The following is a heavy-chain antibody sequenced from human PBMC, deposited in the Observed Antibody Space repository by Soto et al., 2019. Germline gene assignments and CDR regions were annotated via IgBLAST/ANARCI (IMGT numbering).Heavy chain of an antibody. CDR1: GVSISSSNW. CDR3: ASKLNNYDSSGRSFDY. J-gene: IGHJ4*02. CDR2: IYHSGST. V-gene: IGHV4-4*02. D-gene: IGHD3-22*01. Sequence: SETLSLTCAFSGVSISSSNWWSGVRQPPGKGLEWIGEIYHSGSTNYNPSLKSRVTISVDKSKNQFSLKLSSVTAADTAVYYCASKLNNYDSSGRSFDYWGQGTLVTVSS.